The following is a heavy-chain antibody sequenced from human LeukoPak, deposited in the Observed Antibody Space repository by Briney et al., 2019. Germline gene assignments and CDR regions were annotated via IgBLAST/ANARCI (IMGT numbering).Heavy chain of an antibody. V-gene: IGHV3-23*01. D-gene: IGHD6-19*01. Sequence: XGMRWVXQAAGRGLEWVSAIRNSGSIFYTDSVKGRFTISRDNSKKTLYRQRNTLRAEDTAIYFCAKEVLSVAGLGVWGQGTLVTVSS. J-gene: IGHJ4*02. CDR2: IRNSGSI. CDR1: XG. CDR3: AKEVLSVAGLGV.